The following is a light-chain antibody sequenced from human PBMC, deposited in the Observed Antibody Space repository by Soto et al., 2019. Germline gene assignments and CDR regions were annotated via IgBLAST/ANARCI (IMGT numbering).Light chain of an antibody. V-gene: IGKV2-28*01. J-gene: IGKJ4*01. CDR2: LGS. CDR1: QSLLHSNGYNY. Sequence: DIVMTQSPLSLPVTPGEPASISCRSSQSLLHSNGYNYLDWYLQKPGQSPRLLIYLGSNRASGVPDRFSGSGSGTDFTLKISRVEAEDVGVYYCMQALQTPPGFGGGTKVEIK. CDR3: MQALQTPPG.